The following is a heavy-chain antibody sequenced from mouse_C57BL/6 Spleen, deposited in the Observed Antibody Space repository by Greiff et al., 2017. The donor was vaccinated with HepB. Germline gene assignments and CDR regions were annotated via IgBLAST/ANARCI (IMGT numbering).Heavy chain of an antibody. Sequence: QVQLQQSGAELVRPGASVTLSCKASGYTFTDYEMHWVKQTPVHGLEWIGAIDPETGGTAYNQKFKGKAILTADKSSSTAYMELRSLTSEDSAVYYCTRDLDSSGLDYWGQGTTLTVAS. V-gene: IGHV1-15*01. CDR1: GYTFTDYE. CDR3: TRDLDSSGLDY. J-gene: IGHJ2*01. CDR2: IDPETGGT. D-gene: IGHD3-2*02.